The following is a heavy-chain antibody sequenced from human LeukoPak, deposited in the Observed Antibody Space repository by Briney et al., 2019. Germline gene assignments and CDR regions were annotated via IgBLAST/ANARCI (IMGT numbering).Heavy chain of an antibody. D-gene: IGHD3-10*01. J-gene: IGHJ1*01. CDR2: ISWNSGSI. CDR1: GFTFDDYA. CDR3: AKGDVLLWFGEFQH. Sequence: GRSLRLSWAASGFTFDDYAMHCVRHAPGNGLEWVSGISWNSGSIGYADSVKGRFTISRDNAKNSLYLQMNSLRAEDTALYYCAKGDVLLWFGEFQHWGQGTLVTVSS. V-gene: IGHV3-9*01.